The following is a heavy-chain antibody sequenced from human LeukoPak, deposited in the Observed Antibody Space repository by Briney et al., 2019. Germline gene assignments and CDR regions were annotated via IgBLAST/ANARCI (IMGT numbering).Heavy chain of an antibody. CDR3: TSWVGPTTHN. J-gene: IGHJ4*02. CDR1: GYSFTSYD. D-gene: IGHD1-26*01. CDR2: MNPNSGNT. V-gene: IGHV1-8*01. Sequence: ASVKVSCKASGYSFTSYDINWVRQATGQGLEWMGWMNPNSGNTGYAQKFQGRVTMTRDTSISTAYMELSSLRSEDTAVCYCTSWVGPTTHNWGQGTLVTVSS.